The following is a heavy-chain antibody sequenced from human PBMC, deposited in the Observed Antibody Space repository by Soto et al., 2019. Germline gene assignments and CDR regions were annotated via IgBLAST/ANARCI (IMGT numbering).Heavy chain of an antibody. J-gene: IGHJ4*02. D-gene: IGHD3-10*01. CDR2: IIPIFGTA. Sequence: QVQLVQSGAEVKKPGSSVKVSCKASGGTFSSYAISWVRQAPGQGLEWMGGIIPIFGTANYAQKFQGRVTITADESTSTAYMELSSLRSEDTAVYYCARTGSLWFKSAEQGKRYYFDYWGQGTLVTVSS. CDR3: ARTGSLWFKSAEQGKRYYFDY. V-gene: IGHV1-69*12. CDR1: GGTFSSYA.